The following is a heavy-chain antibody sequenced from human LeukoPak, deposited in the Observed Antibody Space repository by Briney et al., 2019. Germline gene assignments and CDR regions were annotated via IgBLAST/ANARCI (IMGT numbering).Heavy chain of an antibody. Sequence: AGGSLRLSCAASGFTFSSYWMHWVRQAPGKGLEWVAVISYDGSNKYYADSVKGRFTISRDNSKNTLYLQMNSLRAEDTAVYYCARETGSAVGSTDFDYWGQGTLVTVSS. J-gene: IGHJ4*02. V-gene: IGHV3-30-3*01. D-gene: IGHD4-17*01. CDR1: GFTFSSYW. CDR3: ARETGSAVGSTDFDY. CDR2: ISYDGSNK.